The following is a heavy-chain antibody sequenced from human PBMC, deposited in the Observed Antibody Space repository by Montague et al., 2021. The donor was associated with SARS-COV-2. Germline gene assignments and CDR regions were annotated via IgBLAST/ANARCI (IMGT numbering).Heavy chain of an antibody. D-gene: IGHD3-9*01. Sequence: SETLSLTCTVSGVSVTDYYWSWIRQPPGKELEWVGDVLYNKGTNFNPSLKSRVAISVDTSKNQFSLRLTSVTAADTAFYYCVRQPHYDGLNGPPDFWDQGTLVTVPS. CDR2: VLYNKGT. J-gene: IGHJ4*02. V-gene: IGHV4-59*08. CDR3: VRQPHYDGLNGPPDF. CDR1: GVSVTDYY.